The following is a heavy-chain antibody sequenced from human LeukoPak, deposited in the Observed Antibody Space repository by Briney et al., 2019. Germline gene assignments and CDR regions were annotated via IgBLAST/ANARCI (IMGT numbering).Heavy chain of an antibody. D-gene: IGHD2-21*02. CDR2: IIPILGIA. V-gene: IGHV1-69*04. CDR3: AGRLGDSIDY. J-gene: IGHJ4*02. CDR1: GGTFSSYA. Sequence: ASVKVSCKASGGTFSSYAISWVRQALGQGLEWMGRIIPILGIANYAQKFQGRVTITADKSTSTAYMELSSLRSEDTAVYYCAGRLGDSIDYWGQGTLVTVSS.